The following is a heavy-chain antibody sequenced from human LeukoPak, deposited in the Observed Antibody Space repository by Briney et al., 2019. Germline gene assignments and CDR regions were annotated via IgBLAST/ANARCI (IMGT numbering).Heavy chain of an antibody. CDR1: GGSISGYY. J-gene: IGHJ4*02. D-gene: IGHD3-9*01. Sequence: PSETLSLTCTLSGGSISGYYWSWIRQPPGKGLEWIGEINHSGSANYNPSLKSRVTISVDTSKNQFSLKLSSVTAADTAVYYCARVRPAVMRYFDWLPQADYWGQGTLVTVSS. V-gene: IGHV4-34*01. CDR2: INHSGSA. CDR3: ARVRPAVMRYFDWLPQADY.